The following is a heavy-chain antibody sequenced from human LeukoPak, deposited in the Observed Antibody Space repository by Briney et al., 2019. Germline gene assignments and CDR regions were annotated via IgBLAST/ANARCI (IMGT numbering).Heavy chain of an antibody. D-gene: IGHD2-15*01. Sequence: GGSLRLSCAASGFTFSSYAMTWIRQAPGKGLEWVSYISSSGSTIYYADSVKGRFTISRDNAKNSLYLQMNSLRAEDTAVYYCASVVDPTPQYDYWGQGTLVTVSS. CDR2: ISSSGSTI. CDR1: GFTFSSYA. CDR3: ASVVDPTPQYDY. V-gene: IGHV3-48*03. J-gene: IGHJ4*02.